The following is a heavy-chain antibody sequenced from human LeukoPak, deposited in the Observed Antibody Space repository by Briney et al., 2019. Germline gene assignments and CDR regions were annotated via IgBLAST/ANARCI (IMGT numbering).Heavy chain of an antibody. J-gene: IGHJ6*02. CDR2: ISGSGGST. CDR3: AKMGYCSSTSCFFYYYYYGMDV. Sequence: GSLRLSCAASGFTFSSYAMSWVRQAPGKGLEWVSAISGSGGSTYYADSVKGRLTISRDNSKNTLYLQMNSLRAEDTAVYYCAKMGYCSSTSCFFYYYYYGMDVWGQGTTVTVSS. CDR1: GFTFSSYA. V-gene: IGHV3-23*01. D-gene: IGHD2-2*01.